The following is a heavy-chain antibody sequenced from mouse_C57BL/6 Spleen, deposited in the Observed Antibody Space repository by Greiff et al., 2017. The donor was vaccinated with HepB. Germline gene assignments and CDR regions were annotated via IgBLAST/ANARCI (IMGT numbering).Heavy chain of an antibody. CDR2: IDPSDSYT. CDR3: ARRGVYYGSVHWYFDV. Sequence: QVQLQQPGAELVKPGASVKLSCKASGYTFTSYWMQWVKQRPGQGLEWIGEIDPSDSYTNYNQKFKGKATLTVDTSSSTAYMQLSSLTSEDSAVYYCARRGVYYGSVHWYFDVWGTGTTVTVSS. D-gene: IGHD1-1*01. CDR1: GYTFTSYW. J-gene: IGHJ1*03. V-gene: IGHV1-50*01.